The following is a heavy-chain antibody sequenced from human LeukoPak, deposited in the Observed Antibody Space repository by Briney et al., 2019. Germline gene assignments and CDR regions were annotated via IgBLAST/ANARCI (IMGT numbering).Heavy chain of an antibody. J-gene: IGHJ4*02. CDR2: ISGSGDTT. CDR1: GFTFSNYA. CDR3: ANLWVTGMDN. V-gene: IGHV3-23*01. D-gene: IGHD2-21*02. Sequence: GGSLRLSCAASGFTFSNYAMSWVRQAPGKGLEWVSVISGSGDTTYYADSVKGRFTISRDNSKNTLYLQMNSLRAGDTAVYYRANLWVTGMDNWGQGTLVTVSS.